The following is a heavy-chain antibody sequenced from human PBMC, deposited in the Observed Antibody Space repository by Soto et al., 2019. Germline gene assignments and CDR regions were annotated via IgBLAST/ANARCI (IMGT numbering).Heavy chain of an antibody. CDR2: LIPIFGTA. CDR1: GGTFSSFA. Sequence: QVQLVESGAAVKKPGSSVKVSCKASGGTFSSFAINWVRQAPGQGLEWIGVLIPIFGTAKYAKKFQGRVTVTADECTCTAYLALSGLTYEDTAVYYCARDFRYWRGIMGGRFDPWGQGTLVTVSS. D-gene: IGHD2-8*02. V-gene: IGHV1-69*12. CDR3: ARDFRYWRGIMGGRFDP. J-gene: IGHJ5*02.